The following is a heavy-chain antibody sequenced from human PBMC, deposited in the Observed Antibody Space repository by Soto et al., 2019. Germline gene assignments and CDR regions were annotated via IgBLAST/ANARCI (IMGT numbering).Heavy chain of an antibody. CDR1: GFTFSDYS. CDR2: ITGSRGKT. V-gene: IGHV3-23*01. J-gene: IGHJ4*02. CDR3: ARIGPYCGGDCYPDFDF. D-gene: IGHD2-21*02. Sequence: QAGGSLRLSCAASGFTFSDYSLHWVRQAPGKGLEWVSVITGSRGKTYYADSVKGRFTISRDNSKNTLYLQMSNLRAEDTAVYFCARIGPYCGGDCYPDFDFWGLGTPVTVSS.